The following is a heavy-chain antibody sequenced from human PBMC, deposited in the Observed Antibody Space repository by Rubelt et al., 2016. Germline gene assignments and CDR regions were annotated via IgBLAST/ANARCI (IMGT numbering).Heavy chain of an antibody. CDR1: GYTFTSYA. CDR3: ARVIWGSGWSNNWFDP. V-gene: IGHV1-3*01. Sequence: QVQLVQSGAEVKKPGASVKVSCKASGYTFTSYAMHWVRQAPGQRLEWMGWINPGIGTIKYSQKFQGRVTITRDTSASTAYMELSSLRSEDTAVYYCARVIWGSGWSNNWFDPWGQGTLVTVSS. D-gene: IGHD6-19*01. CDR2: INPGIGTI. J-gene: IGHJ5*02.